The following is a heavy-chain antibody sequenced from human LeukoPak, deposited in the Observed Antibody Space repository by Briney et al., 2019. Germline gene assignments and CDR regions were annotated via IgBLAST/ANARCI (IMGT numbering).Heavy chain of an antibody. CDR1: GYTFTGYY. CDR2: INPNSGGT. CDR3: ARDGSSGYYFDGYNWFDP. D-gene: IGHD3-22*01. V-gene: IGHV1-2*02. Sequence: VASVKVSCKASGYTFTGYYMHWVRQAPGQELEWMGWINPNSGGTNYAQKFQGRVTMTRDTSISTAYMELSRLRSDDTAVYYCARDGSSGYYFDGYNWFDPWGQGTLVTVSS. J-gene: IGHJ5*02.